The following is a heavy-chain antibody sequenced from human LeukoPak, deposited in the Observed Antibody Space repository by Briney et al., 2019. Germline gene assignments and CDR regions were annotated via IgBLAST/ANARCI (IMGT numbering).Heavy chain of an antibody. Sequence: PSETLSLTCTVSGGSISTYYWTWIRQPSGKGLEWIGYIYYNGSTNSNPSLKSRVTISVDTSKNQFSLNVSSVTAADTAVYYCARGSPDPYGDPLFDYWGQGTRVTVSS. J-gene: IGHJ4*02. V-gene: IGHV4-59*08. D-gene: IGHD4-17*01. CDR2: IYYNGST. CDR1: GGSISTYY. CDR3: ARGSPDPYGDPLFDY.